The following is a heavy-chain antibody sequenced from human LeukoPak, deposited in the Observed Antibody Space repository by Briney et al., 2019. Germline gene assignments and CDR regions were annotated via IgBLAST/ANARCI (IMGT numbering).Heavy chain of an antibody. CDR1: GYTFTNYD. V-gene: IGHV1-8*01. J-gene: IGHJ4*02. CDR2: MNPNSGNT. CDR3: ARVFHGYSYGYDY. Sequence: ASVKVSCKASGYTFTNYDVNWVRQASGQGLEWMGWMNPNSGNTGYAQKFQGRITMTSDTSISTAYLELSSLRSEDTAVYYCARVFHGYSYGYDYWGQGTLVTVSS. D-gene: IGHD5-18*01.